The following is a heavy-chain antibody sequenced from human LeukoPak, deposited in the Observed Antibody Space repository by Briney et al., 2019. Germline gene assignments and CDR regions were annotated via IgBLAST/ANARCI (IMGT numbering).Heavy chain of an antibody. CDR1: GYTFTSYA. CDR3: ARPFEWYSSSWYWFDP. V-gene: IGHV7-4-1*02. D-gene: IGHD6-13*01. Sequence: GASVKVSCKASGYTFTSYAMNWVRQAPGQGLEWMGWINTNTGNPTYAQGFTGRFVFSLDTSVSTAYLQISSLKAEDTAVYYCARPFEWYSSSWYWFDPWGQGTLVTVSS. J-gene: IGHJ5*02. CDR2: INTNTGNP.